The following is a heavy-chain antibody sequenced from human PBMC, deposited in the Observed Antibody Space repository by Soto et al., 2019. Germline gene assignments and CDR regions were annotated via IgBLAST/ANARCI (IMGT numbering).Heavy chain of an antibody. CDR1: GGTFSSYT. CDR2: IIPILGIA. V-gene: IGHV1-69*02. D-gene: IGHD6-19*01. Sequence: QVQLVQSGAEVKKPGSSVKVSCKASGGTFSSYTISWVRQAPGQGLEWMGRIIPILGIANYAQKFQGRVTITADKSTSTAYMELSSPRSEDTAVYYCALSGAVAGTRTARFDPWGQGTLVTVSS. J-gene: IGHJ5*02. CDR3: ALSGAVAGTRTARFDP.